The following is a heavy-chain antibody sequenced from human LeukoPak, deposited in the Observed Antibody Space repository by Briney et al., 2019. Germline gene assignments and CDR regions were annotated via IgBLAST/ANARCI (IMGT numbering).Heavy chain of an antibody. CDR1: GFTFSSYW. D-gene: IGHD6-13*01. V-gene: IGHV3-7*01. J-gene: IGHJ4*02. CDR3: ARGGYFFDY. Sequence: GGSLRLSCAASGFTFSSYWMSWVRQAPGKGLEWVANIKQDGNENYFVDSVKGRFTISRDNARNSLYLQMNSLRAEDTAVYYCARGGYFFDYWGQGTPVTVSS. CDR2: IKQDGNEN.